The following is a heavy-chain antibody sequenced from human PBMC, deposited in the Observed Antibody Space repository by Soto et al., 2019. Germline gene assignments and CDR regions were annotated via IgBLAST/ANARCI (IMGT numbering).Heavy chain of an antibody. D-gene: IGHD2-2*01. V-gene: IGHV1-3*01. CDR2: INAGNGNT. Sequence: ASVKVSCKASGYSFTSYAIYWVRQAPGQRLEWMGWINAGNGNTKYSQKLQGRVTFTGDTSASTAHMELSSLRSEDTAVYFCARGVENIVVVLDVFGYYGMDVWGQGTTVTVYS. CDR3: ARGVENIVVVLDVFGYYGMDV. CDR1: GYSFTSYA. J-gene: IGHJ6*02.